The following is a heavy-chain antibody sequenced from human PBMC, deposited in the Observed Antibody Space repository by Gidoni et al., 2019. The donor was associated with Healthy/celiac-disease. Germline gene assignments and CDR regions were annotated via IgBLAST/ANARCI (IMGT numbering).Heavy chain of an antibody. V-gene: IGHV4-39*01. J-gene: IGHJ5*02. CDR3: ARHHARAHNWFDP. CDR2: IYYSGST. CDR1: GGPISSSSYY. D-gene: IGHD6-6*01. Sequence: HLQLQDSGQGLVNPSETLSLTSPASGGPISSSSYYWGGIRHPPGKGLEWIGSIYYSGSTYYNPSLKSRVTISVDTSKNQFSLKLSSVTAADTAVYYCARHHARAHNWFDPWGQGTLVTVSS.